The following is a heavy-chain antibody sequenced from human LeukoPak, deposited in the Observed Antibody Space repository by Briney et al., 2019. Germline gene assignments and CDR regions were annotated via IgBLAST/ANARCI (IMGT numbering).Heavy chain of an antibody. Sequence: ASVKVSCKASGYDFTNYGISWVRQARGQGLEWMGWIRVYNGNTNYAQKVKGRVSMTTDTPTSTAYMELRNLRSDDTAVYYCASYASGNYYSSSETFYYYYLDVWGKGTTVTVSS. CDR2: IRVYNGNT. D-gene: IGHD3-10*01. CDR1: GYDFTNYG. V-gene: IGHV1-18*01. CDR3: ASYASGNYYSSSETFYYYYLDV. J-gene: IGHJ6*03.